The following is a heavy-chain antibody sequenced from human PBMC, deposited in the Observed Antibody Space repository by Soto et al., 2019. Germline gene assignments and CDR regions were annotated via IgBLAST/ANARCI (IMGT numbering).Heavy chain of an antibody. CDR1: GFTFSSYA. CDR3: ARVRFGELV. Sequence: EVQLLESGGGLVQPGGSLRLSCAASGFTFSSYAMSWVRQAPGKGLEWVSIIGVGGGDRYYPESVKGRFTISRDNSRDTLYLEMNSLRDEDTAVYYCARVRFGELVWGQGTVVTVSS. D-gene: IGHD3-10*01. CDR2: IGVGGGDR. V-gene: IGHV3-23*01. J-gene: IGHJ4*02.